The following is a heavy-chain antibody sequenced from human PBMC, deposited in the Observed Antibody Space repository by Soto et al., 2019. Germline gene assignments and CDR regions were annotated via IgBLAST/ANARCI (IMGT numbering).Heavy chain of an antibody. J-gene: IGHJ4*02. V-gene: IGHV4-34*01. Sequence: SETLSLTCAVYGGSFSGDYWSWIRQPPGKGLEWIGEINGRGSTKYNPSLKSRVTMSVDPSKNQFSLKLTSVTAADTAVYYCARQGDSTMAILDYWGQGALVTVSS. D-gene: IGHD5-18*01. CDR3: ARQGDSTMAILDY. CDR1: GGSFSGDY. CDR2: INGRGST.